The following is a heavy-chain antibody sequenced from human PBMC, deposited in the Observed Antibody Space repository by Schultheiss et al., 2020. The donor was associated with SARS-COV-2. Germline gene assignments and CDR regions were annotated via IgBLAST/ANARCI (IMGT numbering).Heavy chain of an antibody. CDR1: GFTFSSYA. CDR3: ARAGIRAAGYSYGSDFDY. Sequence: GGSLRLSCAASGFTFSSYAMSWVRQAPGKGLEWVSTLGTGAATYYADSVKGRFTISRDNAKNTVYLQLDSLRAEDTAVYYCARAGIRAAGYSYGSDFDYWGQGILVTVSS. CDR2: LGTGAAT. J-gene: IGHJ4*02. D-gene: IGHD5-18*01. V-gene: IGHV3-23*01.